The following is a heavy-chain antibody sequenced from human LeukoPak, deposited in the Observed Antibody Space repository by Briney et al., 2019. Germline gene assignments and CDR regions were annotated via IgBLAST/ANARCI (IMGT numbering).Heavy chain of an antibody. Sequence: ASVKVSCKASGGTFSSYAISWVRQAPGQGLEWMGGIIPIFGTANYAQKFQGRVTITADESTSTAYMELSSLRSEDTAVYFCAVATGVDNWFDPWGQGTLVTVSS. J-gene: IGHJ5*02. CDR1: GGTFSSYA. CDR3: AVATGVDNWFDP. CDR2: IIPIFGTA. V-gene: IGHV1-69*13. D-gene: IGHD5-12*01.